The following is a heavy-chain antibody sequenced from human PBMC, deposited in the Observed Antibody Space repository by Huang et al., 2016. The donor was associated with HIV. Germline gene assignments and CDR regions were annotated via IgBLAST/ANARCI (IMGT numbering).Heavy chain of an antibody. J-gene: IGHJ4*02. D-gene: IGHD3-22*01. CDR2: INHRGST. Sequence: QVQLQQWGAGLLKPSETLSLTCAVYGGSFSGYSWSWIRQPPGKGLDWIGEINHRGSTNYNPSLKSRVTISVDTSKNQFSLKLSSVTAADTAVYYCARILMYYNSSGYGFDYWGQGTLVTVSS. CDR3: ARILMYYNSSGYGFDY. V-gene: IGHV4-34*01. CDR1: GGSFSGYS.